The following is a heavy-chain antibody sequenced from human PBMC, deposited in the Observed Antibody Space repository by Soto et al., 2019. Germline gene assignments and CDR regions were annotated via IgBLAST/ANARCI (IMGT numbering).Heavy chain of an antibody. D-gene: IGHD5-18*01. J-gene: IGHJ3*02. CDR2: IYWNDDK. Sequence: SGPTLVNPTQTRTLTCTFSGFSLSTSGVGVGWIRQPPGKALEWLALIYWNDDKRYSPSLKTRLTITKDTSKNQVVLTVTNMDPVDTATYYCAHLTDTPLGRGTFDIWGQGTMVTVSS. CDR3: AHLTDTPLGRGTFDI. V-gene: IGHV2-5*01. CDR1: GFSLSTSGVG.